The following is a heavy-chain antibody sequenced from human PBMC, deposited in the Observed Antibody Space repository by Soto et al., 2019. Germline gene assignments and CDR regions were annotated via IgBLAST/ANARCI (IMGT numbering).Heavy chain of an antibody. CDR1: GGSISSGDYY. V-gene: IGHV4-30-4*01. CDR2: IYYTGST. CDR3: ARVSSGYVDY. Sequence: QVQLQESGPGLVKPLQTLSLTCTVSGGSISSGDYYWSWIRQPPGKGLEWVGYIYYTGSTYYNPSRKSRLTMSVDTSKNQFSLKLSSVTAADTALYYCARVSSGYVDYWGQGTLVTVSS. D-gene: IGHD1-26*01. J-gene: IGHJ4*02.